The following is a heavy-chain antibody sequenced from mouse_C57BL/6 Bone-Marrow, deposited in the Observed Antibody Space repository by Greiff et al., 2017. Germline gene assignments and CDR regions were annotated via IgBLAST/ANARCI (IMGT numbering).Heavy chain of an antibody. CDR1: GYTFTSYW. D-gene: IGHD1-1*01. J-gene: IGHJ2*01. CDR3: ARGGYYGSSYY. Sequence: QVQLQQPGAELVRPGTSVKLSCKASGYTFTSYWMHWVKQRPGQGLEWIGVIDPSDSYTNYNQKFKGKATLTVDTSSSTAYMQLSSLTSEDSAVYYCARGGYYGSSYYWGQGTTLTVSS. CDR2: IDPSDSYT. V-gene: IGHV1-59*01.